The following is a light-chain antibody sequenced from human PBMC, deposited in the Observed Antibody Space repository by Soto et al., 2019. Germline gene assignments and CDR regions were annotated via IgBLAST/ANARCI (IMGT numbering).Light chain of an antibody. Sequence: IPVTQSPSSVSASVGDRVTITCRASQPISSWLAWYQQKPGQPPNLLIYSASTLRSGVPSRFSGSESGTLFTLAITNLQPEDFATYYCQQGSSFPLTFGGGTKVEVK. J-gene: IGKJ4*01. CDR3: QQGSSFPLT. CDR2: SAS. V-gene: IGKV1-12*01. CDR1: QPISSW.